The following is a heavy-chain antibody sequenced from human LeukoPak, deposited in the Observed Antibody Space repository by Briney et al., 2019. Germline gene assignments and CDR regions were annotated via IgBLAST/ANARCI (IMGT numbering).Heavy chain of an antibody. D-gene: IGHD5-12*01. CDR2: ITSAGRAI. CDR1: GFTFSDFY. V-gene: IGHV3-11*01. Sequence: GGSLRLSCAASGFTFSDFYMSWIRQAPGKGLEWVSYITSAGRAIYYADSVQGRFTISRDDARNSLYLQMNGLRAEDTAVYYCASDIVATSGDFWGQGTLVTVSS. CDR3: ASDIVATSGDF. J-gene: IGHJ4*02.